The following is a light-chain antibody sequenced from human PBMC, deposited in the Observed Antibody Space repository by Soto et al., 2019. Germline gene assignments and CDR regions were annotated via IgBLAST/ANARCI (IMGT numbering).Light chain of an antibody. CDR2: VAS. J-gene: IGKJ5*01. V-gene: IGKV3-20*01. CDR1: QNVGGRF. Sequence: EIVLTQSPCTLSLSPGERATLSCRASQNVGGRFLAWYQQKPGQAPRLLINVASTRATGIPDRFSGSGSGTDFTLTISRLEPEDFAVYYCQQYGTSPSAFGQGTRLEIK. CDR3: QQYGTSPSA.